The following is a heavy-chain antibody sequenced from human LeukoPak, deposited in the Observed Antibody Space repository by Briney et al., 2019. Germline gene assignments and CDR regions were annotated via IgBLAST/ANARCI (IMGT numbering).Heavy chain of an antibody. CDR3: ARVGTTGLD. CDR2: INSDATTT. J-gene: IGHJ4*02. CDR1: GFTFSSYW. Sequence: GGSLRLSCAASGFTFSSYWMHWVRQAPGRGLVWVSRINSDATTTSYADSVKGRFTVSRDNAKNTLYLQMNSLRAEDTAMYYCARVGTTGLDWGQGTLVTVSS. D-gene: IGHD1-1*01. V-gene: IGHV3-74*01.